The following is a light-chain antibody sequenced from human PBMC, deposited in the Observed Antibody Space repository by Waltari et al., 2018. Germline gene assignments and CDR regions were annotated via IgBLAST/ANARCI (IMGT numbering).Light chain of an antibody. CDR3: MQSIELPP. V-gene: IGKV2D-29*02. CDR2: EVS. J-gene: IGKJ5*01. Sequence: VLTQTPPSLSVTPGQPASISCKSGDSLLHTDGKTYLYWYLQTSGQSPPHLIYEVSSRFSGVPDRISGSGSGTDFTLKISRVEAEDVGVYYCMQSIELPPFGQGTRLEIK. CDR1: DSLLHTDGKTY.